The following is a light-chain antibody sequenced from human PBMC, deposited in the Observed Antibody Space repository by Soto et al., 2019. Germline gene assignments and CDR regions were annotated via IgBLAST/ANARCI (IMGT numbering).Light chain of an antibody. V-gene: IGKV3-20*01. CDR3: LQYGSAPRA. CDR1: QSISVRH. CDR2: DTA. J-gene: IGKJ1*01. Sequence: EIVLTQSPGTLSLSPGERATLSCRASQSISVRHLAWYQQKPGQIPRLLIFDTASRAIGIPDRFSGSGSGTEFTLTISRLEPEDFAVYYCLQYGSAPRAFGQGTKVQIK.